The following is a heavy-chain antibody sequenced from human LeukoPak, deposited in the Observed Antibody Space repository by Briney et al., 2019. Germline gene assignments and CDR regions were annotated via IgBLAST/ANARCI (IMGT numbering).Heavy chain of an antibody. D-gene: IGHD1-26*01. J-gene: IGHJ5*02. CDR2: IYNGVNT. CDR3: ARSRAFNSGAFDP. Sequence: PSETLSLTCTVSGASVSSASYWTWIRQPPGKGVEWIAHIYNGVNTNYNPSLKSRVTISVDTSKNQFSLRLDSVTAADTAVYYCARSRAFNSGAFDPWGQGSLVTVSS. V-gene: IGHV4-61*01. CDR1: GASVSSASY.